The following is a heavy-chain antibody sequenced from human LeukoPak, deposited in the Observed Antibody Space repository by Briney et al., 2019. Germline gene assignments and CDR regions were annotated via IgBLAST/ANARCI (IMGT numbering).Heavy chain of an antibody. J-gene: IGHJ4*02. Sequence: ASVKVSCKASGYTFTSYGISWVRQAPGQGLEWMGWISAYNGNTNYAQKLQGRVTMTTDTSTNTAYMELRSLRSDDTAVYYCARALYYYDSSGYWGQGTLVTVSS. CDR3: ARALYYYDSSGY. CDR2: ISAYNGNT. D-gene: IGHD3-22*01. V-gene: IGHV1-18*01. CDR1: GYTFTSYG.